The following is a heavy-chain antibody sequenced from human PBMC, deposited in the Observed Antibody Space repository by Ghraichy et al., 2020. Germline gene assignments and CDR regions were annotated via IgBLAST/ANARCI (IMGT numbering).Heavy chain of an antibody. J-gene: IGHJ6*02. V-gene: IGHV1-18*01. D-gene: IGHD2-15*01. Sequence: ASVKVSCKASGYTFTSYGISWVRQAPGQELEWMGWISAYNGNTNYAQKLQGRVTMTTDTSTSTAYMELRSLRSDDTAVYYCARDCSGGSCSVYYYGMDVWGQGTTVTVSS. CDR3: ARDCSGGSCSVYYYGMDV. CDR1: GYTFTSYG. CDR2: ISAYNGNT.